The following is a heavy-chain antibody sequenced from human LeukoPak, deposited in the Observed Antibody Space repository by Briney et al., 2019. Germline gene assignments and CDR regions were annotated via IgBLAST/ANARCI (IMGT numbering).Heavy chain of an antibody. J-gene: IGHJ3*02. CDR1: GYTFTGYY. CDR3: ARSTKKAAYDASDI. Sequence: ASVKVSCKASGYTFTGYYMHWVRQAPGQGLEWMGWVNPNGGGTNYAQKFQGRVTMARDTSITTVYVEVIRLTSDDTAMYYCARSTKKAAYDASDIWGQGTMVTVSS. D-gene: IGHD2-15*01. CDR2: VNPNGGGT. V-gene: IGHV1-2*02.